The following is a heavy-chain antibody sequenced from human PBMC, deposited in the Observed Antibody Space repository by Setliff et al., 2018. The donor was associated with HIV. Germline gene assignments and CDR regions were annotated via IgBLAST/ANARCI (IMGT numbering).Heavy chain of an antibody. J-gene: IGHJ4*02. V-gene: IGHV3-21*01. CDR1: GFTFSSYS. D-gene: IGHD3-3*01. CDR3: ARVPSYYNFWSGYYFDY. CDR2: ISSTSSYI. Sequence: PGGSLRLSCAASGFTFSSYSMNWVRQAPGKGLEWVSSISSTSSYIYYADSVKGRFTISRDNAKNSLYLQMNSLRAEDTAVYYCARVPSYYNFWSGYYFDYWGQGTLVTVSS.